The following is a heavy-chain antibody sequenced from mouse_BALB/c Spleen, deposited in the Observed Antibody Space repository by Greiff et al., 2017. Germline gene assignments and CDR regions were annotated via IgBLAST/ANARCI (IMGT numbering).Heavy chain of an antibody. CDR2: IDPANGNT. V-gene: IGHV14-3*02. J-gene: IGHJ3*01. CDR3: ASPRTGTSFAY. CDR1: GFNFKDTY. D-gene: IGHD4-1*01. Sequence: EVKLVESGAELVKPGASVKLSCTASGFNFKDTYMHWVKLRPEQGLEWIGRIDPANGNTKYDPKFQGKATITADTSSNTAYLQLSSLTSEDTAVYYCASPRTGTSFAYWGQGTLVTVSA.